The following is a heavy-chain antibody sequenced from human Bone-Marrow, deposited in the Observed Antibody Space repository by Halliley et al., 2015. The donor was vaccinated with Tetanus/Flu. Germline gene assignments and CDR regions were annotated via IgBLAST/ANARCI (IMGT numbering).Heavy chain of an antibody. CDR1: RFTFDTYI. V-gene: IGHV3-23*01. Sequence: SLRLSCGASRFTFDTYIMIWVRQAPGKGLEWVSSISASGARKDYADSVKGRFTISRDNSKNTLYLQMSSLRAEDTAVYYCAKGQEYYAASGQAYYFDYWGQGTLVTVSS. CDR3: AKGQEYYAASGQAYYFDY. CDR2: ISASGARK. D-gene: IGHD3-22*01. J-gene: IGHJ4*02.